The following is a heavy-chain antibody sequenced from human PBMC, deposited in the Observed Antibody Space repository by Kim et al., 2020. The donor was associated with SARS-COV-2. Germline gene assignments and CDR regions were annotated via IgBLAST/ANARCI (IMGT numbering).Heavy chain of an antibody. V-gene: IGHV1-69*04. D-gene: IGHD3-16*01. CDR3: ARGVGLATGEFHYYYGMDV. Sequence: SLKVSCKASGGTFSSYAISWVRQAPGQGLEWMGRIIPILGIANYAQKFQGRVTITADKSTSTAYMELSSLRSEDTAVYYCARGVGLATGEFHYYYGMDVWGQGTTVTVSS. J-gene: IGHJ6*02. CDR2: IIPILGIA. CDR1: GGTFSSYA.